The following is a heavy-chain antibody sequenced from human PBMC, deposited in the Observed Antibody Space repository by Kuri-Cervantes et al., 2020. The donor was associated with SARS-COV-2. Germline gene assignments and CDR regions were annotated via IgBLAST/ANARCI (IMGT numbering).Heavy chain of an antibody. V-gene: IGHV3-33*08. CDR2: IWNDESNK. CDR1: GFTFSTYD. Sequence: GGSLRLSCAASGFTFSTYDMYWVRQAPGKGLEWVAFIWNDESNKYYADSVKGRFTISRDNSKNTLYLQMDSLRGDDTAVYYCARDVGDSGSDYWGQGTLVTVSS. J-gene: IGHJ4*02. D-gene: IGHD3-10*01. CDR3: ARDVGDSGSDY.